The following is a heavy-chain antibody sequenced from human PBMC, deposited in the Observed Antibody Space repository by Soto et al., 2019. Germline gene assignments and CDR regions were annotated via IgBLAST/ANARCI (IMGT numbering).Heavy chain of an antibody. J-gene: IGHJ6*02. CDR2: TYYRSKWYN. CDR3: AREPTIFGVVITGYYYYYGMDV. Sequence: PSQTLSLTCAISGDSVSSNSAAWNWIRQSPSRGLEWLGRTYYRSKWYNDYAVSVKSRITINPDTSKNQFSPQLNSVTPEDTAVYYCAREPTIFGVVITGYYYYYGMDVWGQGTTVTVSS. D-gene: IGHD3-3*01. CDR1: GDSVSSNSAA. V-gene: IGHV6-1*01.